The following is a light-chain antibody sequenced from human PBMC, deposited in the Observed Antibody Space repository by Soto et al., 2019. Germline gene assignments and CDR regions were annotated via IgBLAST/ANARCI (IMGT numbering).Light chain of an antibody. CDR1: QSVSSN. V-gene: IGKV3-15*01. CDR3: QQYNNWPS. CDR2: DIS. Sequence: QAPGTLWSSPDEKATLSCRASQSVSSNLAWYQQRPGQAPRLLIYDISNRATGVPARFSGSGSETEFTLTIRSLQSEDFAVYFCQQYNNWPSFGQGTRLEIK. J-gene: IGKJ5*01.